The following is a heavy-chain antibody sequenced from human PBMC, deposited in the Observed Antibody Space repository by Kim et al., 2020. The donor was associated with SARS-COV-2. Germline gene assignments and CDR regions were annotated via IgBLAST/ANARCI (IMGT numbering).Heavy chain of an antibody. V-gene: IGHV3-23*01. CDR2: INNSGGVT. CDR3: AKAATTGCYGRCWFDP. Sequence: GGSLRLSCAASGFTFSNYAMRWVRQAPGKGLEWVSTINNSGGVTDYAGSVKGRFTVSRDNSKNILYLQMNSVEAEDTAIYFCAKAATTGCYGRCWFDPWGQGTLVTVSS. CDR1: GFTFSNYA. D-gene: IGHD2-2*01. J-gene: IGHJ5*02.